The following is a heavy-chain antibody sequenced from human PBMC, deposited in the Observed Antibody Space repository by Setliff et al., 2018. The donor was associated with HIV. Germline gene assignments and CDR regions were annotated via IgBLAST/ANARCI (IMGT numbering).Heavy chain of an antibody. CDR2: INRFGIT. J-gene: IGHJ4*02. CDR3: ARGGYCNSDKCDRGRNFDY. D-gene: IGHD2-2*01. Sequence: PSESLSLTCAVYSGSFTGYYWTWIRQPPGKGLEWIGEINRFGITNYNPSLKSRLTLSVDTSKNQFSLNVNSVTAADTAVYYCARGGYCNSDKCDRGRNFDYWSQGMLVTVSS. CDR1: SGSFTGYY. V-gene: IGHV4-34*01.